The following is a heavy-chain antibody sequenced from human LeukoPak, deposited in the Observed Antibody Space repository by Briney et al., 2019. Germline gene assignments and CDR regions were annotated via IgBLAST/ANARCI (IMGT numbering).Heavy chain of an antibody. CDR1: GGSIRYYY. Sequence: SETLSLTCTVSGGSIRYYYWSWIRQSPGKGLEWIGYIYYNGSTNYNPSLKSRVTISVDMSKNQFSLKMSSVTAADTAVYYCARKGGLFDYWGQRRLVTVSS. V-gene: IGHV4-59*01. CDR2: IYYNGST. D-gene: IGHD2-15*01. J-gene: IGHJ4*02. CDR3: ARKGGLFDY.